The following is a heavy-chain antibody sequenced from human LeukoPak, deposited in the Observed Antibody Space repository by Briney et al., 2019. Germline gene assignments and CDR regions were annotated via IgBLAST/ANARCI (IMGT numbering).Heavy chain of an antibody. CDR2: FDPEDGET. Sequence: ASVKVSCKVSGYTLTELSMHWVRQAPGKGLEWMGGFDPEDGETIYAQKFQGRVTMTEDTSTDTAYMELSSLRSEDTAVYYCATEGNFYDSSGYYGYWGQGTLVTVSS. CDR1: GYTLTELS. CDR3: ATEGNFYDSSGYYGY. D-gene: IGHD3-22*01. J-gene: IGHJ4*02. V-gene: IGHV1-24*01.